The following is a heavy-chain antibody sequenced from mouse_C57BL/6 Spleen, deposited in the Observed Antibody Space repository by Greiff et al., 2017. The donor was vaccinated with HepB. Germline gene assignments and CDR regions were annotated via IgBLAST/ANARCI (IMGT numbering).Heavy chain of an antibody. CDR3: ARDERDMVTTDFDV. D-gene: IGHD2-2*01. V-gene: IGHV5-4*01. CDR2: ISDGGSYT. CDR1: GFTFSSYA. Sequence: EVHLVESGGGLVKPGGSLKLSCAASGFTFSSYAMSWVRQTPEKRLEWVATISDGGSYTYYPDNVKGRFTISRDNAKNNLYLQMSHLKSEDTAMYYCARDERDMVTTDFDVWGTGTTVTVSS. J-gene: IGHJ1*03.